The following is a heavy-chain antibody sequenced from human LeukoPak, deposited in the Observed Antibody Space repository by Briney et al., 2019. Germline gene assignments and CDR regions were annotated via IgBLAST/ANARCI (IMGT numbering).Heavy chain of an antibody. J-gene: IGHJ4*02. V-gene: IGHV1-2*02. CDR1: GYTFTSYD. CDR2: MNPNSGGT. CDR3: ARYHPDTADDY. D-gene: IGHD5-18*01. Sequence: ASVKVSCKASGYTFTSYDINWVRQATGQGLEWMGWMNPNSGGTNYAQKFQGRVTMTRDTSISTAYMELSRLRSDDTAVYYCARYHPDTADDYWGQGTLVTVSS.